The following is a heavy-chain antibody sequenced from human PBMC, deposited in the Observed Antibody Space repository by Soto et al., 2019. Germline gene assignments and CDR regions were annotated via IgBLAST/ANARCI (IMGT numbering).Heavy chain of an antibody. Sequence: GGSPRLSCAASGFTFSSYGMHWVRQAPGKGLEWVAVISYDGSNKYYADSVKGRFTISRDNSKNSLYLQMNSLRAEDTAVYYCAKVPYPYDSSGYYFFYWGQGT. CDR1: GFTFSSYG. CDR2: ISYDGSNK. D-gene: IGHD3-22*01. V-gene: IGHV3-30*18. J-gene: IGHJ4*02. CDR3: AKVPYPYDSSGYYFFY.